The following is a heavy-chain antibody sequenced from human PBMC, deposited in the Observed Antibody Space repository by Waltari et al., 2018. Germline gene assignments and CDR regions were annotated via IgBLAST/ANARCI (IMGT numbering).Heavy chain of an antibody. J-gene: IGHJ4*02. CDR3: ASERYNYGPLDF. V-gene: IGHV4-38-2*02. CDR1: GDSIGNDFY. Sequence: QVQLQESGPGLVKPSETMSLTCSVSGDSIGNDFYWGWFRQPPGKGLEWIGSVYHDESSYYNPSLKSRVTRSKDTSNNSYSLRLNSVTAADTAVYYCASERYNYGPLDFWGQGTLVHVSS. CDR2: VYHDESS. D-gene: IGHD5-18*01.